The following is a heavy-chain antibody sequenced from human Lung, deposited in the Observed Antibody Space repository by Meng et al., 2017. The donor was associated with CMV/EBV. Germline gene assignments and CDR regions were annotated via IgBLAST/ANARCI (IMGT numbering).Heavy chain of an antibody. V-gene: IGHV1-46*01. J-gene: IGHJ6*02. D-gene: IGHD3/OR15-3a*01. CDR1: GYTFTYYY. CDR2: INASGGNT. Sequence: ASVKVSCKASGYTFTYYYIHWVRQAPGQGLEWMGIINASGGNTNYAQKFQGRVTMTRDTSISTAYMELSRLKSDDTAVYFCARLFHTILGTGYYYGMDVWGQGTTVTVSS. CDR3: ARLFHTILGTGYYYGMDV.